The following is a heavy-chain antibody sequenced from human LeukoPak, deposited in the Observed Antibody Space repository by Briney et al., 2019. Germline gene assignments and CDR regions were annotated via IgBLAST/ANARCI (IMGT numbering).Heavy chain of an antibody. CDR1: GFTFSSYE. V-gene: IGHV3-48*03. D-gene: IGHD1-14*01. CDR3: ARERRYSTFDP. CDR2: ISSSGSTI. J-gene: IGHJ5*02. Sequence: GGSLRLSCAASGFTFSSYEMNWVRQAPGKGLEWVSYISSSGSTIYYADSVKGRFTISRDNAKNSLYLQMNSLRAEDTAVYYRARERRYSTFDPWGQGTLVTVSS.